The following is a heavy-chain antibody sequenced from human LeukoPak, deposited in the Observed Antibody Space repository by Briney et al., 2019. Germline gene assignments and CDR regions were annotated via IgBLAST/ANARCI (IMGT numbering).Heavy chain of an antibody. V-gene: IGHV3-48*02. CDR1: GFTFSSYA. CDR3: ARDYPDDYGDYGAFDY. CDR2: ISSSSSTI. Sequence: PGGSLRLSCAASGFTFSSYAMSWVRQAPGKGLEWVSYISSSSSTIYYADSVKGRFTISRDNAKNSLYLQMNSLRDEDTAVYYCARDYPDDYGDYGAFDYWGQGTLVTVSS. D-gene: IGHD4-17*01. J-gene: IGHJ4*02.